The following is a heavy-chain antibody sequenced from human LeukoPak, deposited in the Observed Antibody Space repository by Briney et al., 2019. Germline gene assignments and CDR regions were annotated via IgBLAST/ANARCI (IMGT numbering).Heavy chain of an antibody. J-gene: IGHJ4*02. CDR1: GFTFSSYW. CDR3: IRDEALWRLDY. V-gene: IGHV3-74*03. D-gene: IGHD2-21*01. CDR2: IDEGGSNA. Sequence: GGSLRLSCAVSGFTFSSYWMSWVRQAPGKGLVWASRIDEGGSNAMYADSVKGRFSISRDNAKNTVNLQMNSLRAEDTGVYYCIRDEALWRLDYWGQGTLVTVSS.